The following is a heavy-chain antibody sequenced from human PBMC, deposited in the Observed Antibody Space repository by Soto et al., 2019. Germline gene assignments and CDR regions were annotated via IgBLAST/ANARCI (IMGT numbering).Heavy chain of an antibody. J-gene: IGHJ5*02. CDR2: VNHRGSA. Sequence: EPLSRTWAVAGGRLSGVYWSWIRQPPEKGLELSGGVNHRGSANYNPSLESRVTMSVDTSKNQFSLSLTSVTAADSAVYYCARDAFWGSGTCRVGHWFDPWGQGTLVIASS. V-gene: IGHV4-34*01. D-gene: IGHD3-16*01. CDR1: GGRLSGVY. CDR3: ARDAFWGSGTCRVGHWFDP.